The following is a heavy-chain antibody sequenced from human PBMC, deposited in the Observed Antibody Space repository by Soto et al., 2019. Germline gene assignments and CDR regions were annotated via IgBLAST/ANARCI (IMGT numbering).Heavy chain of an antibody. CDR2: ISAYNGNT. Sequence: QVQLVQSGAEVKKPGASVKVSCKASGYTFFSYDMTWVRQAPGQGLEWMGWISAYNGNTNYAQKFQGRATMTTDTSTSTAYMELRSLTSDDTAGYYCARGGSGWYSDYWGQGTLVTVSS. D-gene: IGHD6-19*01. CDR3: ARGGSGWYSDY. V-gene: IGHV1-18*01. CDR1: GYTFFSYD. J-gene: IGHJ4*02.